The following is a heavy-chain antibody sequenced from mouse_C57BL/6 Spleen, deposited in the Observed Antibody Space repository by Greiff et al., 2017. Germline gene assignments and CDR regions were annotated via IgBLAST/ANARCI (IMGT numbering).Heavy chain of an antibody. D-gene: IGHD2-2*01. Sequence: QVQLQQSGAELVRPGASVKLSCKASGYTFTDYYINWVKQRPGQGLEWIARIYPGSGNTYYNEKFKGKATLTAEKSSSTAYMQLSSLTSEDSAVYFCARSGVTTGDWYFDVWGTGTTVTVSS. CDR1: GYTFTDYY. V-gene: IGHV1-76*01. CDR2: IYPGSGNT. J-gene: IGHJ1*03. CDR3: ARSGVTTGDWYFDV.